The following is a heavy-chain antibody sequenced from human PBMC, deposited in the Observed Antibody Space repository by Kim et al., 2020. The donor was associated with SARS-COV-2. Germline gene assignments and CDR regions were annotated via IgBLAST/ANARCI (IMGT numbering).Heavy chain of an antibody. Sequence: ADSVKGRVTISRDNSKNTLYLQMNSLRAEDTAVYYCARAFGGFGTSQTEYWGQGTLVTVSS. CDR3: ARAFGGFGTSQTEY. V-gene: IGHV3-30*01. J-gene: IGHJ4*02. D-gene: IGHD3-10*01.